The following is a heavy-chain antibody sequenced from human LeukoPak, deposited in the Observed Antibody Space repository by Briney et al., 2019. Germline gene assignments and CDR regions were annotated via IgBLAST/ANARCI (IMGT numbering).Heavy chain of an antibody. CDR1: GGTFSSYA. J-gene: IGHJ4*02. CDR2: IIPIFGTA. V-gene: IGHV1-69*13. CDR3: ARGKYREAAESFDY. D-gene: IGHD2-2*01. Sequence: SVKVSCKASGGTFSSYAISWVRQAPGQGPEWMGGIIPIFGTANCAQKFQGRVTITADESTSTAYMELSSLRSEDTAVYYCARGKYREAAESFDYWGQGTLVTVSS.